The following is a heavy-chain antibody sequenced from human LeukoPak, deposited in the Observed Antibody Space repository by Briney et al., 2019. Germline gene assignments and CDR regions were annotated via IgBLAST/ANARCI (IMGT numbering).Heavy chain of an antibody. V-gene: IGHV4-59*01. CDR3: AREGDSTGPDDDAFDI. CDR1: GGSISSYY. D-gene: IGHD4-17*01. CDR2: IYYSGST. J-gene: IGHJ3*02. Sequence: SETLSLTCTVSGGSISSYYWSWIRQPPGKGLEWIGYIYYSGSTNYNPSLKSRVTISVDTSKNQFSLKLSSVTAADTAVYYCAREGDSTGPDDDAFDIWGQGTMVTVSS.